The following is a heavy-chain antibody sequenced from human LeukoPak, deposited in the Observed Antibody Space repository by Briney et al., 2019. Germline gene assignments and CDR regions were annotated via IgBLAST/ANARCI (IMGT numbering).Heavy chain of an antibody. D-gene: IGHD4-17*01. Sequence: GGSLRLSCAASGFPFSSYAMSWVRQAPGKGLEWVSAISGSGGSTYYADSVKGRFTISRDNSKSTLYLQMNSLRVEDTAVYYCAQDRDATVSYPHFHYWGQGTLVTVSS. V-gene: IGHV3-23*01. CDR1: GFPFSSYA. J-gene: IGHJ1*01. CDR2: ISGSGGST. CDR3: AQDRDATVSYPHFHY.